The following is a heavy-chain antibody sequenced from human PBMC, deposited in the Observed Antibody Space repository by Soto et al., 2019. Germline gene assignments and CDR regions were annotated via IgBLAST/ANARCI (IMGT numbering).Heavy chain of an antibody. CDR2: INTDERST. CDR1: GFTFSRYW. CDR3: ASAPVDWNDRQPIDY. Sequence: GGSLRLSCAASGFTFSRYWMHWVRQAPGKELVRVSRINTDERSTSYADSVKGRFTISRDNAKNKLYLQMNSLRVEDTAIYYCASAPVDWNDRQPIDYWGQGTLVTVSS. V-gene: IGHV3-74*01. D-gene: IGHD1-1*01. J-gene: IGHJ4*02.